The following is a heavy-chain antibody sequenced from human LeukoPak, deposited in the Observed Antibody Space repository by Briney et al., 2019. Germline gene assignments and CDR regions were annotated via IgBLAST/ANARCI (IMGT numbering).Heavy chain of an antibody. Sequence: PGRSLRLSCAASGFTFSDYYMSWIRQAPGKGLEWVSYISSSGSTIYYADSVKGRFTISRDNAKNSLYLQMNSLRAEDTAVYYCARRIVGAPSYYFDYWGQGTLVTVSS. CDR1: GFTFSDYY. D-gene: IGHD1-26*01. CDR2: ISSSGSTI. V-gene: IGHV3-11*01. J-gene: IGHJ4*02. CDR3: ARRIVGAPSYYFDY.